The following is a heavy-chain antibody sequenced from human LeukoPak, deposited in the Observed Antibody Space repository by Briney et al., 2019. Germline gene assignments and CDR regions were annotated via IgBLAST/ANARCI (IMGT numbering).Heavy chain of an antibody. J-gene: IGHJ4*02. CDR2: IRYDGSNK. CDR1: GFTFSSYG. CDR3: AKDGGSSGPRGYFDY. D-gene: IGHD3-22*01. Sequence: GGSLRLSCAASGFTFSSYGMHWVRQAPGKGLEWVAFIRYDGSNKYYADSVKGRFTISRDNSKNTLYLQMNSLRAEDTAVYYCAKDGGSSGPRGYFDYWGQGTLVTVSS. V-gene: IGHV3-30*02.